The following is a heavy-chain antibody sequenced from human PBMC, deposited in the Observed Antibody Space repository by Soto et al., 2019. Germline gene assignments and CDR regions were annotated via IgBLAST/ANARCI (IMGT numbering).Heavy chain of an antibody. Sequence: PSETLSLTCTVSGGPIGGGVYSWSWILQHPGKGLEWLGYIYYSGSTSYNPSLKSRITISVDTSKNLISLKLSSVTAADTAVYYWARGGSYFGYWGQGTLVTVSS. CDR3: ARGGSYFGY. CDR1: GGPIGGGVYS. V-gene: IGHV4-61*08. D-gene: IGHD1-26*01. CDR2: IYYSGST. J-gene: IGHJ4*02.